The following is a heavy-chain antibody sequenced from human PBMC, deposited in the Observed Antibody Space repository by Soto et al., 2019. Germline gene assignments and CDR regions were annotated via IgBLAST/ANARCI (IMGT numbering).Heavy chain of an antibody. J-gene: IGHJ6*02. D-gene: IGHD5-12*01. CDR2: IIPIFGTP. Sequence: SVKVSCKASGGSFSTYAISWVRQAPGRGLEWMGGIIPIFGTPNYAQKFQGRVTITADRSTSTAYLELDSLRSEDTAVYYCAAPRTDGYKVPDPSTYYYYGLDAWGQGTTVTVSS. V-gene: IGHV1-69*06. CDR3: AAPRTDGYKVPDPSTYYYYGLDA. CDR1: GGSFSTYA.